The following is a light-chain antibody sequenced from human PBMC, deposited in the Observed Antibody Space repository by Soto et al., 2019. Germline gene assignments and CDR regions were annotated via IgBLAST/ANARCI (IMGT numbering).Light chain of an antibody. CDR2: GAS. CDR1: QSVSSN. J-gene: IGKJ1*01. Sequence: EIVMTKSPATLSVSRGEIATFSCRASQSVSSNLAWYQQKPGQAPRLLIYGASIRATGIPARFSGSGSGTEFTLTISSLQPEDVASYYCQKYNSAPQFGQVTKVDIK. V-gene: IGKV3-15*01. CDR3: QKYNSAPQ.